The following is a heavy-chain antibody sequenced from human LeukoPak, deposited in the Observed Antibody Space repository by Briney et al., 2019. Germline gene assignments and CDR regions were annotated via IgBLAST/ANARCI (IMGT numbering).Heavy chain of an antibody. CDR1: GYNFNTYW. J-gene: IGHJ5*02. CDR2: IRPMNSDV. V-gene: IGHV5-51*01. D-gene: IGHD6-13*01. Sequence: GESLKISCKGSGYNFNTYWVAWVRQLPGKGLEWMGIIRPMNSDVRYSPSFQGQVTISADRSINTAYLQWNSLKASDTAMYYRARARQQLVNWFDPWGQGTLVTVSS. CDR3: ARARQQLVNWFDP.